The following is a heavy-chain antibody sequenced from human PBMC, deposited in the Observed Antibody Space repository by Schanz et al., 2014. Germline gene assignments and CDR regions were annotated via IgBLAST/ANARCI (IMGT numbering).Heavy chain of an antibody. V-gene: IGHV4-59*01. D-gene: IGHD1-1*01. CDR3: ARDRGTGERYFDH. Sequence: QVQLQESGPGLMRPSETLSLTCTVAGASTRGSYWTWIRRTPQHGLQWIGYVYYSGSTSYNPSLESGVSISLDTSKNQFFLRLHSVTAADTGVYYCARDRGTGERYFDHWGQGILVTVSS. CDR2: VYYSGST. J-gene: IGHJ4*02. CDR1: GASTRGSY.